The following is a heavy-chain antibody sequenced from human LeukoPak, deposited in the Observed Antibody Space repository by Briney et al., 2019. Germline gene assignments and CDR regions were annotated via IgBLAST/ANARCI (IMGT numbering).Heavy chain of an antibody. CDR2: INPSGGST. CDR1: GYTFTSYY. D-gene: IGHD2-15*01. CDR3: ARDRRDCSGGSCYGGSWFDP. Sequence: GASVKVSCKASGYTFTSYYMHWVRQAPGQGLEWMGIINPSGGSTSYAQKFQGRVTMTRDTSTSTVYMEQSSLRSEDTAVYYCARDRRDCSGGSCYGGSWFDPWGQGTLVSVSS. J-gene: IGHJ5*02. V-gene: IGHV1-46*01.